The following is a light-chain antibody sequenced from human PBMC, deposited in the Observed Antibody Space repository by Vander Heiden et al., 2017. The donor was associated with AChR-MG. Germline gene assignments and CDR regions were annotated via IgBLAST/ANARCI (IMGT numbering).Light chain of an antibody. CDR1: QGISNY. V-gene: IGKV1-27*01. CDR2: GAS. Sequence: DIQMTQSPSSLSASVGDRVTITCRASQGISNYLAWYQQKPGKVPKLLIYGASTLQSGVPSRFSGSGSGTDFTLTITSLQPEDVAIYYCLKDNSAPLTFGGRTKVEIK. J-gene: IGKJ4*01. CDR3: LKDNSAPLT.